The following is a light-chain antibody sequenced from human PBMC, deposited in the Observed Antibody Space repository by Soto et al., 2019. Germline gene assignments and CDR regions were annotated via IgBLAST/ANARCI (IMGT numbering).Light chain of an antibody. V-gene: IGLV2-14*01. CDR3: SSYTSSGTLVV. J-gene: IGLJ2*01. Sequence: QSALTQPASVSGSPGQSITISCTGTSSDVGGYNYVSWYQQHPGKAPKLMIYDVSNRPSGVSNRFSGSKSGNTASLTISGLQAEDEADYYCSSYTSSGTLVVFGGGTNLPVL. CDR2: DVS. CDR1: SSDVGGYNY.